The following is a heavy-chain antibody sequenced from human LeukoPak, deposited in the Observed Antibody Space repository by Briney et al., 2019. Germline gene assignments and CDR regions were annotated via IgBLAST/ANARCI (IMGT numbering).Heavy chain of an antibody. J-gene: IGHJ4*02. CDR1: GFTFSSYW. CDR2: IKQDGSEK. CDR3: ARVEGSSGYYPFDY. V-gene: IGHV3-7*01. D-gene: IGHD3-22*01. Sequence: GGSLRLSCAASGFTFSSYWMSWVRQAPGKGLEWVANIKQDGSEKYYVDSVKGRFTISRDNAKNSLYLQMNSLRAEDTAVYYCARVEGSSGYYPFDYWGQGTLVTVSS.